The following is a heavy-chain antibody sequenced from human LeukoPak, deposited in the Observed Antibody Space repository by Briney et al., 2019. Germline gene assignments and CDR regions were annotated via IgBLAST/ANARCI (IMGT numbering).Heavy chain of an antibody. D-gene: IGHD6-6*01. CDR3: ARTPRIAARPPYFDY. CDR1: GFTFSSYE. J-gene: IGHJ4*02. V-gene: IGHV3-48*03. Sequence: GGSLRLSCAASGFTFSSYEMNWVRQAPGKGLEWVSYIRSSGSTIYYADSVKGRFTISRDNAKNSLYLQMNSLRAEDTAVYYCARTPRIAARPPYFDYWGQGTLVTVSS. CDR2: IRSSGSTI.